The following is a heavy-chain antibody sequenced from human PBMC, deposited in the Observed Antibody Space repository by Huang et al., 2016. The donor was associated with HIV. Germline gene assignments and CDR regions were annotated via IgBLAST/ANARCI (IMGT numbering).Heavy chain of an antibody. J-gene: IGHJ3*02. D-gene: IGHD2-2*01. CDR3: ARQGVGDFVVEPTGLGAFDI. CDR1: GYTFNGYW. Sequence: EVQLVQSGAVVKKPGESLKISCKGSGYTFNGYWIGWVRQMPGKGLEWRGITAPGASDTTYSPSFQGQGTISADKSISTAYLQWSGLKASNTAMYYCARQGVGDFVVEPTGLGAFDIWGQGTMVTVSS. V-gene: IGHV5-51*01. CDR2: TAPGASDT.